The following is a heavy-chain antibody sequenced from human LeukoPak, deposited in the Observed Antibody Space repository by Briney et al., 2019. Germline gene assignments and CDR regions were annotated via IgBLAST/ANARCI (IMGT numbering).Heavy chain of an antibody. D-gene: IGHD3-22*01. CDR2: IRVDGSNK. J-gene: IGHJ4*02. V-gene: IGHV3-30*02. CDR1: GVTFSSYG. CDR3: AKPTDYYDTSCPFDC. Sequence: GGALRLSCAASGVTFSSYGMYWVRQAPGKGLERGGVIRVDGSNKQYADSVKCRFTISRDNSNNPLYLQMNSLRAEDTAVYYCAKPTDYYDTSCPFDCWGQGTLVTVSS.